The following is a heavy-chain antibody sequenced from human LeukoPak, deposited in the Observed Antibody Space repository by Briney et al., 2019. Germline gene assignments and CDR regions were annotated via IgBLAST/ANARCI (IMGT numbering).Heavy chain of an antibody. CDR1: GFTFSTYA. V-gene: IGHV3-23*01. CDR3: ARGVNGAYYVDY. J-gene: IGHJ4*02. D-gene: IGHD2-21*02. Sequence: GGSLRLSCAASGFTFSTYAMTWVRQAPGKGLEWVSGISGSGGDTYYADSEKGRFTISRDNSKNTLYLQMNSLRAEDTAVYYCARGVNGAYYVDYWGQGTLVTVSS. CDR2: ISGSGGDT.